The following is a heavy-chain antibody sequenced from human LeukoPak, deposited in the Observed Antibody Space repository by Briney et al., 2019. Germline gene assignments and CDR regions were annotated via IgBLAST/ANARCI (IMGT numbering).Heavy chain of an antibody. CDR1: GGSISGFY. V-gene: IGHV4-59*01. Sequence: SETLSLTCTVSGGSISGFYWSWIRQPPGKGLEWVAYIYYTGSSNYNPSLRSRVTISVDTSKNQLSLTLSSVTAADTAVYYCARSLPPLHNGMDVWGHGTTVTVSS. CDR3: ARSLPPLHNGMDV. CDR2: IYYTGSS. J-gene: IGHJ6*02.